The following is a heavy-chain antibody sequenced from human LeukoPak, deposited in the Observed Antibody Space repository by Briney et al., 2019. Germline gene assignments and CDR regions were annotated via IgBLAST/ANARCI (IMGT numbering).Heavy chain of an antibody. D-gene: IGHD2-2*01. Sequence: ASVKVSCKTSGYTFTNNGISWVRQAPGQGLEWMGWINPNSGGTNYAQKFQGRVTMTRDTSISTAYMELSRPRSDDTAVYYCARWGVIVVVPAAFDDDYWGQGTLVTVSS. CDR2: INPNSGGT. CDR3: ARWGVIVVVPAAFDDDY. J-gene: IGHJ4*02. CDR1: GYTFTNNG. V-gene: IGHV1-2*02.